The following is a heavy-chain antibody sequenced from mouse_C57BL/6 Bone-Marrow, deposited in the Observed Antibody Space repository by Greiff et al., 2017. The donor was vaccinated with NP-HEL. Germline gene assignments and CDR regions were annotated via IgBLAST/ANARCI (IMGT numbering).Heavy chain of an antibody. CDR3: ARGLPYHYYAMDY. J-gene: IGHJ4*01. D-gene: IGHD2-4*01. CDR2: IYPGDGDT. Sequence: QVQLKQSGAELVKPGASVKISCKASGYAFSSYWMNWVKQRPGKGLEWIGQIYPGDGDTNYNGKFKGKATLTADKSSSTAYMQLSSLTSEDSAVYFCARGLPYHYYAMDYWGQGTSVTVSS. CDR1: GYAFSSYW. V-gene: IGHV1-80*01.